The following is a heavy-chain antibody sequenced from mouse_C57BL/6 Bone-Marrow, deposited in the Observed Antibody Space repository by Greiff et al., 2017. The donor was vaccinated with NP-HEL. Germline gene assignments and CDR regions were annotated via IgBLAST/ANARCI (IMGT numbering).Heavy chain of an antibody. Sequence: EVQLQQSGAELVRPGASVKLSCTASGFNIKDDYMHWVKQRPEQGLEWIGWIDPENGDTEYASKFQGKATITADTSSNTAYLQLSSLTSEDTAVYYCTIWIQAWFAYWGQGTLVTVSA. CDR2: IDPENGDT. J-gene: IGHJ3*01. CDR3: TIWIQAWFAY. CDR1: GFNIKDDY. D-gene: IGHD1-1*02. V-gene: IGHV14-4*01.